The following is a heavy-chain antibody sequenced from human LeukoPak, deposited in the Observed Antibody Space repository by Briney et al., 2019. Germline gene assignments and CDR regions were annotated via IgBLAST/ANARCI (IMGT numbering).Heavy chain of an antibody. CDR1: GFTFSTYW. CDR2: LKQDGSEK. V-gene: IGHV3-7*01. CDR3: ARGRAHELHSGWYLPFDY. Sequence: GGSLRLSCAASGFTFSTYWMTWVRQAPGKGLEWVANLKQDGSEKYYADSVKGRFTISRDNAKNSLYVQMNSLRAEDTAVYYCARGRAHELHSGWYLPFDYWGQGTLVTVSS. D-gene: IGHD6-19*01. J-gene: IGHJ4*02.